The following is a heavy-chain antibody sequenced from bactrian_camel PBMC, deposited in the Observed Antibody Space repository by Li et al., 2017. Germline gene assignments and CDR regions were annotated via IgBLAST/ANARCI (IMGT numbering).Heavy chain of an antibody. V-gene: IGHV3S55*01. CDR2: IDTDGTS. D-gene: IGHD8*01. CDR1: VDNYGRYC. Sequence: HVQLVESGGGSAQAGGSLRLSCTVSVDNYGRYCMGWFRQAPGKGREKVATIDTDGTSVYADSVKGRFTISRDNNNKDIYLQMNSLQPEDTAMYRCALERGCTIISGGWGSINHWGQGTQVTVS. J-gene: IGHJ4*01. CDR3: ALERGCTIISGGWGSINH.